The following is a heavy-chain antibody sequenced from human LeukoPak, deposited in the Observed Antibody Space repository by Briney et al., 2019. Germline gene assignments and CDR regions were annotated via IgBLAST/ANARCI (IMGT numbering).Heavy chain of an antibody. V-gene: IGHV3-21*01. CDR1: GFTFRSYS. CDR3: ARVPTNYYDSSAYTFDY. D-gene: IGHD3-22*01. J-gene: IGHJ4*02. CDR2: ISSSSSYI. Sequence: GGSLRLSCAASGFTFRSYSMNWVRQAPGKGLEWVSSISSSSSYIYYADSVKGRFTVSRDNAKNSLYLQMNSLRAEDTAVYYCARVPTNYYDSSAYTFDYRGQGTLVTVSS.